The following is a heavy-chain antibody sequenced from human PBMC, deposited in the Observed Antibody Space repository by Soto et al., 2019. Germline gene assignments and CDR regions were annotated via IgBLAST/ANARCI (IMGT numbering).Heavy chain of an antibody. CDR2: ISSSGSTI. J-gene: IGHJ6*02. Sequence: GGSLRLSCAASGFTFSDYYMSWIRQAPGKGLEWVSYISSSGSTIYYADSVKGRFTISRDNAKNSLYLQMNSLRAEDTAVYYCARDYGDFWSGYYYYYGMDVWGQGTTVTVSS. V-gene: IGHV3-11*01. CDR3: ARDYGDFWSGYYYYYGMDV. D-gene: IGHD3-3*01. CDR1: GFTFSDYY.